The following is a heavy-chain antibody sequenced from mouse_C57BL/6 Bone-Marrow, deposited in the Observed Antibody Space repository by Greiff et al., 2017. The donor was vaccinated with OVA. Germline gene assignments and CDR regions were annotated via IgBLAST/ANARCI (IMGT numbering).Heavy chain of an antibody. Sequence: EVKLVESGGGLVQPGGSLSLSCAASGFTFTDYYMSWVRQPPGKALEWLGFIRNKANGYTTEYSASVKGRFTISRDNSQSIRYLQMNALRAEDSATYYCARSLYSNYPRFYAMDYWGQGTSVTVSS. J-gene: IGHJ4*01. CDR3: ARSLYSNYPRFYAMDY. CDR1: GFTFTDYY. CDR2: IRNKANGYTT. V-gene: IGHV7-3*01. D-gene: IGHD2-5*01.